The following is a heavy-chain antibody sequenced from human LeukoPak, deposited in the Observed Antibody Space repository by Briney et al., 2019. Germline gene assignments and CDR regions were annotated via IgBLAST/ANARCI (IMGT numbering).Heavy chain of an antibody. CDR3: ARDSVSMITFVGVIPRPFDY. D-gene: IGHD3-16*02. CDR1: GYTFTSYG. V-gene: IGHV1-18*01. Sequence: GASVKVSCKASGYTFTSYGISWVRQAPGQGLEWMGWISAYNGNTNYAQKLQGRVTMTTDTSTSTAYMELRSLRSDDTAVYYCARDSVSMITFVGVIPRPFDYWGQGTLVTVSS. J-gene: IGHJ4*02. CDR2: ISAYNGNT.